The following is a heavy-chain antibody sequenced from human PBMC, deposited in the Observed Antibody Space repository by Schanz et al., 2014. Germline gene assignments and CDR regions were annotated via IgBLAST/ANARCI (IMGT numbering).Heavy chain of an antibody. J-gene: IGHJ3*02. CDR2: ISYDGSNK. D-gene: IGHD3-16*02. Sequence: VQLVESGGGLVKPGGSLRLSCAASGFTLSSYAMHWVRQAPGKGLEWVAVISYDGSNKYYADSVKGRFTISRDNAKKTLSLQMISLRAEDTAIYFCTRSYYDFSWGSYRFRAFDIWGQGTTVIVSS. CDR1: GFTLSSYA. CDR3: TRSYYDFSWGSYRFRAFDI. V-gene: IGHV3-30-3*01.